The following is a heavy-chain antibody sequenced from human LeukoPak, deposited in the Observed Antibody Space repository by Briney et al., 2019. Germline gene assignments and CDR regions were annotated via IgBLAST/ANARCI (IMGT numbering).Heavy chain of an antibody. CDR2: IHYSGST. D-gene: IGHD1-7*01. CDR1: GGTVSSGGYY. V-gene: IGHV4-61*08. CDR3: ARDNWNYGSSMDV. J-gene: IGHJ6*02. Sequence: KPSETLSLTCTVSGGTVSSGGYYWSWIRQPPGKGLEWIGYIHYSGSTNYNPSLKSRVTISVDTSKIQFSLKLTSVTAADTAVYHCARDNWNYGSSMDVWGQGTTVTVSS.